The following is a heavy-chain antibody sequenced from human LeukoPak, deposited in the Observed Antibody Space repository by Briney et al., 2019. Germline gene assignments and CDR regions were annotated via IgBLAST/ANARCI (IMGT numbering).Heavy chain of an antibody. V-gene: IGHV1-8*01. Sequence: ASVRVSCKASGYMFSSHDIHWVRQATGQGLEWVGWMNPKSGNTGFAPKFQGRITMSGDTPMNTAYMLMNNLTYEDTATYFCARARDCSXGRCNVWLDPWGQGTLVIVSS. J-gene: IGHJ5*02. CDR3: ARARDCSXGRCNVWLDP. CDR2: MNPKSGNT. CDR1: GYMFSSHD. D-gene: IGHD2-15*01.